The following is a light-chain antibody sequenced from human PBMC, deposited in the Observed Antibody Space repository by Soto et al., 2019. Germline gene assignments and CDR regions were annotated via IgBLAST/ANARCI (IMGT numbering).Light chain of an antibody. V-gene: IGKV1-33*01. J-gene: IGKJ5*01. CDR1: QDISNY. CDR2: DAS. CDR3: QLQGT. Sequence: DIQMTQSPSSLFASVGDSVSITCQASQDISNYLNWYQQKPGKAPKLLIYDASNLETGVPSRFSGSGSGTDFTFTISSLQPEDIATYYCQLQGTFGQGTRLEIK.